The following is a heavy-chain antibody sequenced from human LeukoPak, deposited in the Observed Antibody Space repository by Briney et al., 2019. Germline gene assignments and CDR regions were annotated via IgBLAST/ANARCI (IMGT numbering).Heavy chain of an antibody. D-gene: IGHD6-19*01. J-gene: IGHJ4*02. CDR3: AKTFPSSGWYFDY. CDR1: GFTFSSYT. V-gene: IGHV3-21*01. CDR2: ISSSSSYI. Sequence: GGSLRLSCAASGFTFSSYTMNWVRQAPGKGLEWVSSISSSSSYIYYADSVKGRFTISRDNSKNTLYLQMNSLRAEDTAVYYCAKTFPSSGWYFDYWGQGTLVTVSS.